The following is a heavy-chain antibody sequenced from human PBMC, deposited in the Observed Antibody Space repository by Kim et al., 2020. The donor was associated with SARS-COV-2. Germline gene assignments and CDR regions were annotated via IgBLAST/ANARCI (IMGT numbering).Heavy chain of an antibody. D-gene: IGHD1-26*01. CDR2: IYYSGST. J-gene: IGHJ6*02. V-gene: IGHV4-59*13. CDR3: ARVTIVGSDYYGMDV. Sequence: SETLSLTCTVSGGSISSYYWSWIRQPPGKGLEWIGYIYYSGSTNYNPSLKSRVTISVDTSKNQFSLKLSSVTAADTAVYYCARVTIVGSDYYGMDVWGQGTTVTVSS. CDR1: GGSISSYY.